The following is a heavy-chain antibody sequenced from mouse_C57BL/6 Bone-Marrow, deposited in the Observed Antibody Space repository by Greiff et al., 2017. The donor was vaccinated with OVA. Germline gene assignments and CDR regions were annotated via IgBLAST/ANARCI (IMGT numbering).Heavy chain of an antibody. CDR3: TRIPGCIYHYAMDY. J-gene: IGHJ4*01. CDR1: GYSFTGYY. D-gene: IGHD3-2*02. Sequence: VQLQQSGPELVKPGASVKISCKASGYSFTGYYMNWVKQSPEKSLEWIGEINPSTGGTTYNQKFKAKATLTVDKSSSTAYMQLKSLTSEDSAVYDCTRIPGCIYHYAMDYWGQGTTVTVSS. CDR2: INPSTGGT. V-gene: IGHV1-42*01.